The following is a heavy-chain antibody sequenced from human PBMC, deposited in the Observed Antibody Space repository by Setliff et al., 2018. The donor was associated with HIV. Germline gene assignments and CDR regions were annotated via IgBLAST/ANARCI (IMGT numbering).Heavy chain of an antibody. Sequence: SVKVSCKASGDTFNSHSIRWVRQAPGQGLEWMGGINPIFGTPNYAQKFKGRLTITADESTSTVYMELSSLRSEDTAVYYCARDSRDIVVMIATEPERYYYYGMDVWGEGTTVTVSS. J-gene: IGHJ6*04. CDR1: GDTFNSHS. D-gene: IGHD2-15*01. CDR2: INPIFGTP. V-gene: IGHV1-69*13. CDR3: ARDSRDIVVMIATEPERYYYYGMDV.